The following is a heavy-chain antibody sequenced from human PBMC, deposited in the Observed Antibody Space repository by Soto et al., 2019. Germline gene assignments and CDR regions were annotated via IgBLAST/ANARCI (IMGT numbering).Heavy chain of an antibody. Sequence: SETLSLTCTVSGGSISSSSYYWGWIRQPPGKGLEWIGSIYYSGSTYYNPSLKSRVTISVDTSKNQFSLKLSSVTAADTAVYYCARPVYDILTGEYNWFDPWGQGTLVTVSS. V-gene: IGHV4-39*01. CDR1: GGSISSSSYY. CDR2: IYYSGST. D-gene: IGHD3-9*01. CDR3: ARPVYDILTGEYNWFDP. J-gene: IGHJ5*02.